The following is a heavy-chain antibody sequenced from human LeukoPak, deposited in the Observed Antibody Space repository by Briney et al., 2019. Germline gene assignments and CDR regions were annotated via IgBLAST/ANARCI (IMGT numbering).Heavy chain of an antibody. CDR3: ARDAWFGAGRTFDS. J-gene: IGHJ4*02. Sequence: SQTLSLTCTVSGGSISSGSYYWRWIRQPAGKGLEWLGRFYTSGSTNYNPSLKSRVTISVDTSKNQFSLKLSSVTAADTAVYYCARDAWFGAGRTFDSWGQGTLVTVSS. CDR2: FYTSGST. V-gene: IGHV4-61*02. D-gene: IGHD3-10*01. CDR1: GGSISSGSYY.